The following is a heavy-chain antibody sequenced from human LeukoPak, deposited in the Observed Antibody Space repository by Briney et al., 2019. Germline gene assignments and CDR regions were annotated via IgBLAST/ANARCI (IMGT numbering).Heavy chain of an antibody. D-gene: IGHD6-19*01. V-gene: IGHV1-69*05. CDR1: GGTFSSYA. J-gene: IGHJ5*02. Sequence: SVRVSCKASGGTFSSYAISWVRQAPGQGLEWMGGIIPIFGTANYAQKFQGRVTITTDESTSTAYMELSSLRSEDTAVYYCARVQWLVANWFDPWGQGTLVTVSS. CDR2: IIPIFGTA. CDR3: ARVQWLVANWFDP.